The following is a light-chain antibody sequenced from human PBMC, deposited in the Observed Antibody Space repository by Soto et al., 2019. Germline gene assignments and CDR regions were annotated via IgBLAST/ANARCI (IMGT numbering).Light chain of an antibody. Sequence: DIQMTQSPSTLSASVGDRVTITCRASQSVSTWLAWYQQKPGRAPKLLISKSSTLESGVPSRFSGSGSGTEFTLTISSLQPDDYATFYCQQYNTVPRTFGQGTKVAIK. CDR1: QSVSTW. V-gene: IGKV1-5*03. J-gene: IGKJ1*01. CDR2: KSS. CDR3: QQYNTVPRT.